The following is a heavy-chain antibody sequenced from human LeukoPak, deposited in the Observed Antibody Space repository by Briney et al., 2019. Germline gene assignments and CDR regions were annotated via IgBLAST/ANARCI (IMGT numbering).Heavy chain of an antibody. V-gene: IGHV3-53*01. CDR2: IYSGGST. Sequence: GGSLRLSCAASGFTVSSNYMSWVRQAPGKGLEWVSVIYSGGSTYYADSVKGRFTISRDNSMNTLYLQMNSLRAEDTAVYYCATISSSALHGAFDIWGQGTMVTVSS. J-gene: IGHJ3*02. CDR1: GFTVSSNY. CDR3: ATISSSALHGAFDI. D-gene: IGHD6-13*01.